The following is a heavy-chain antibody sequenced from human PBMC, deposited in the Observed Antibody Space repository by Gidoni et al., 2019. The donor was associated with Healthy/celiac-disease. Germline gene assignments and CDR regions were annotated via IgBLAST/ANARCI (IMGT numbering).Heavy chain of an antibody. D-gene: IGHD2-2*01. Sequence: QVQLVEAGGGLVKPGGSLRLSCAASGFTFSDYYMSWIRPAPGKGLEWVSYISSSGSTIYYADSVKGRFTISRDNAKNSLYLQMNSLRAEDTAVYYCARDRGYCSSTSCDVPPYYYYGMDVWGQGTTVTVSS. CDR2: ISSSGSTI. J-gene: IGHJ6*02. CDR3: ARDRGYCSSTSCDVPPYYYYGMDV. CDR1: GFTFSDYY. V-gene: IGHV3-11*01.